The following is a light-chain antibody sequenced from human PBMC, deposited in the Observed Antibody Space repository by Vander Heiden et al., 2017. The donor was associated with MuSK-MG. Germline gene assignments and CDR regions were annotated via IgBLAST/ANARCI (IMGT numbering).Light chain of an antibody. CDR3: QHSDSTPPYT. V-gene: IGKV1-39*01. Sequence: DIQMTQSPSSLSASVGDRVTITCRASQSISSYLNWYQQKPGKAPKLLIYAAASWQRGVISRLSGSGYGTYLTLTISSRQQEDVAHYYCQHSDSTPPYTFGQGTKLXIK. J-gene: IGKJ2*01. CDR1: QSISSY. CDR2: AAA.